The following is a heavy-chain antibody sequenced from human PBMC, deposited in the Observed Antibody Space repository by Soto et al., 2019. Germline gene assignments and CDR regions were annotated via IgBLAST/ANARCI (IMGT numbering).Heavy chain of an antibody. CDR2: IDPRSGVT. D-gene: IGHD4-17*01. CDR1: GYTFTAYY. J-gene: IGHJ4*02. CDR3: ATDDYGAFAF. V-gene: IGHV1-2*02. Sequence: QVQVVQSGAEMKKPGASVRVSCKPYGYTFTAYYIHWMRQVPGQGLECLGWIDPRSGVTNHAQKFQGRVIMTGDMSIKIVYMELRWLTPDDTAGYYCATDDYGAFAFWGQGPLVTVSS.